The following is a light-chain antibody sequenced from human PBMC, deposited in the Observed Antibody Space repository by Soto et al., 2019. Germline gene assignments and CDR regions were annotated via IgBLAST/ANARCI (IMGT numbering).Light chain of an antibody. V-gene: IGKV1-39*01. CDR3: LQDYSSPLT. Sequence: DIQVTQSPSALSASVGDRVTITCRAGQSISSYLNWYQQKPGKAPKLLIYAASSLQSGVPSRFSGSGSGTAFTLTISSLQPEDFATYYCLQDYSSPLTFGQGTKVDI. CDR1: QSISSY. J-gene: IGKJ1*01. CDR2: AAS.